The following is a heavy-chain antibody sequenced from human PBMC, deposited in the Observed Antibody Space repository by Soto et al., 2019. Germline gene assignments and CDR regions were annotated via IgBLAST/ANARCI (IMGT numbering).Heavy chain of an antibody. D-gene: IGHD4-17*01. J-gene: IGHJ4*01. CDR2: IYYSGST. CDR1: GGSISSYY. CDR3: ARNDSADSSIDY. Sequence: PSETLSLTCTGSGGSISSYYWSWIRQPPGKGLEWIGYIYYSGSTNYNPSLKSRVTISVDTSKNQFSLKLSSVTAADTAVYYCARNDSADSSIDYWGQRTAVTVS. V-gene: IGHV4-59*08.